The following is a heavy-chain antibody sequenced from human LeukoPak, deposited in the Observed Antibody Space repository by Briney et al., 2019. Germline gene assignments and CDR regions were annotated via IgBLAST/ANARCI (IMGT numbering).Heavy chain of an antibody. CDR2: IYPPDSQT. D-gene: IGHD3-16*01. CDR3: AKRRRDQLLLGDWFDP. Sequence: GESLKISCKGSGFTFTEYWIGWVRQVPGEGLEWMGIIYPPDSQTLYSPSFQGHVTISADKSITTLYLQWSSLKASDTAMYYCAKRRRDQLLLGDWFDPWGQGTLVTVSS. V-gene: IGHV5-51*01. CDR1: GFTFTEYW. J-gene: IGHJ5*02.